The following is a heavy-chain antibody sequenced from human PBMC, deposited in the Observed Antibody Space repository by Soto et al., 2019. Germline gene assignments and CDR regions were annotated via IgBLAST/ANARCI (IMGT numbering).Heavy chain of an antibody. V-gene: IGHV5-51*01. CDR1: GYTYTNYW. J-gene: IGHJ4*02. CDR2: LYPGDSDT. CDR3: ARLHSGTARPDY. Sequence: LKISCKASGYTYTNYWLGWVRQMPGKGLEWMGILYPGDSDTRYSPSFEGQVTISADKSITTAYLQWSSLRASDTAMYYCARLHSGTARPDYWGQGTQVTVSS. D-gene: IGHD6-19*01.